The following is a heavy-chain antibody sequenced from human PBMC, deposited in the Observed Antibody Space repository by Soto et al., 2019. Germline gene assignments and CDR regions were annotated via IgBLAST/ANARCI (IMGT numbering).Heavy chain of an antibody. V-gene: IGHV3-23*01. Sequence: GGSLRLSCAASGFTFSSSWMHWVRQDRERGLEWVSGISASGAGTYYPDSVKGRFTISRDNSKSTLSLQMNSLRAEDTAVYYCAKDRYTSSSCFDFWGQGTLVTVSS. CDR1: GFTFSSSW. J-gene: IGHJ4*02. CDR3: AKDRYTSSSCFDF. D-gene: IGHD6-6*01. CDR2: ISASGAGT.